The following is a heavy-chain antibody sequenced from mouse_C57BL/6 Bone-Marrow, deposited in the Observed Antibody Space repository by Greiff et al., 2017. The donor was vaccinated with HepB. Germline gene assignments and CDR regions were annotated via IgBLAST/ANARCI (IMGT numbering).Heavy chain of an antibody. CDR1: GFTFSDYG. D-gene: IGHD2-1*01. CDR3: AIIYYGPLDY. J-gene: IGHJ2*01. CDR2: ISSGSSTI. V-gene: IGHV5-17*01. Sequence: EVQLVESGGGLVKPGGSLKLSCAASGFTFSDYGMHWVRQAPEKGLEWVAYISSGSSTIYYADTVKGRFTISRDNAKNTLFLQMTSLRSEDTAMYYCAIIYYGPLDYWGQGTTRTVSS.